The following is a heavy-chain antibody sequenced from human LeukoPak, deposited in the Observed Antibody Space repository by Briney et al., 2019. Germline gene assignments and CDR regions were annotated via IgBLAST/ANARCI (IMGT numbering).Heavy chain of an antibody. CDR3: ARDVEYSSSPRMESYYMDV. CDR1: GFTFSSYA. CDR2: ISYDGSNK. D-gene: IGHD6-6*01. Sequence: GGSLRLSCAASGFTFSSYAMHWVRQAPGKGLEWVAVISYDGSNKYYADSAKGRFTISRDNSKNTLYLQMNSLRAEDTAVYYCARDVEYSSSPRMESYYMDVWGKGTTVTVSS. V-gene: IGHV3-30-3*01. J-gene: IGHJ6*03.